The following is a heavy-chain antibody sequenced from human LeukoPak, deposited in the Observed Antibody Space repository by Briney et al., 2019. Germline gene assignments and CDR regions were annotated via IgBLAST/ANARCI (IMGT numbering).Heavy chain of an antibody. D-gene: IGHD6-13*01. Sequence: ASVKVSCKASGYTFTSYYMHWVRQAPGQGLEWMGIINPSGGSTSYAQKFQGRITMTRDTSTSTVYMELSSLRSEDTAVYYCARAGRSSSWHKTIDYWGQGTLVTVSS. CDR1: GYTFTSYY. V-gene: IGHV1-46*01. CDR3: ARAGRSSSWHKTIDY. CDR2: INPSGGST. J-gene: IGHJ4*02.